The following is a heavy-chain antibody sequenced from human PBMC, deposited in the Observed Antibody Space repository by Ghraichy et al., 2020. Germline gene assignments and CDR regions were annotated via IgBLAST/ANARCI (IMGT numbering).Heavy chain of an antibody. CDR2: IYYSGST. D-gene: IGHD6-19*01. J-gene: IGHJ6*02. V-gene: IGHV4-59*01. Sequence: SETPSLTCTVSGGSISSYSWSWIRQPPGKGLEWIGYIYYSGSTNYNPSLKSRVTISVDTSKNQFSLKLSSVTAADTAVYYCARFGAGTSYYYYYGMDVWGQGTTV. CDR1: GGSISSYS. CDR3: ARFGAGTSYYYYYGMDV.